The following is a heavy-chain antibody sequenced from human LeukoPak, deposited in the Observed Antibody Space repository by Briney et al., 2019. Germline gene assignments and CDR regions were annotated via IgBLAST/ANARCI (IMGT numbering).Heavy chain of an antibody. Sequence: ASVKVSCKVYGYTLTELSMHWVRQAPGKRLEWMGGFDPEDGETIYAQKFQGRVTMTEDTSTDTAYMELSSLRSEDTAVYYCATDFNWGIVGANDLNAFDIWGQGTMVTVSS. CDR3: ATDFNWGIVGANDLNAFDI. J-gene: IGHJ3*02. CDR2: FDPEDGET. CDR1: GYTLTELS. D-gene: IGHD1-26*01. V-gene: IGHV1-24*01.